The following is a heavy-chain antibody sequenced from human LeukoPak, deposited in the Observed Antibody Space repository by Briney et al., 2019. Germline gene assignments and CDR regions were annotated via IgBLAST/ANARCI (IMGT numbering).Heavy chain of an antibody. CDR2: INWNGGST. CDR3: ARGAAAGTYDY. Sequence: GRSLRLSCAASGFTFDDYGMRWVRQAPGKGLEWVSGINWNGGSTGYADSVKGRFTISRDNAKNSLYLQMNSLRAEDTALYYCARGAAAGTYDYWGQGTLVTVSS. CDR1: GFTFDDYG. J-gene: IGHJ4*02. D-gene: IGHD6-13*01. V-gene: IGHV3-20*04.